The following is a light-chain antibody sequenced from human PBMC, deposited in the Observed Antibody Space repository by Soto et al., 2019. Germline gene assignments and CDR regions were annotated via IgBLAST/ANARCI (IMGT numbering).Light chain of an antibody. CDR3: QQLNSYPWT. Sequence: SRITRGPATLPASVEPTITITCLASQSISAWLAGYKKRPGNAHKILIYKMSASERGVPSRLSGSGSGTDFTLTISSLQPEDFATYYCQQLNSYPWTFGQGTKVDIK. CDR1: QSISAW. V-gene: IGKV1-5*03. J-gene: IGKJ1*01. CDR2: KMS.